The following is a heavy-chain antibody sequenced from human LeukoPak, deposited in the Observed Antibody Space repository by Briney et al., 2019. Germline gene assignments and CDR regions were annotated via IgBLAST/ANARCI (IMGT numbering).Heavy chain of an antibody. CDR2: IRYDGNKE. D-gene: IGHD3-10*01. J-gene: IGHJ4*02. CDR1: GFTFSSYG. V-gene: IGHV3-30*02. CDR3: AKNYYRSGTYYPNYFDY. Sequence: GGSLRLSCAASGFTFSSYGIHWVRQAPGKGLEWVAFIRYDGNKEDYADSVKGRFTISRDNSKNTLYLQMNSLRPDDTAVYYCAKNYYRSGTYYPNYFDYWGQGALVAVSS.